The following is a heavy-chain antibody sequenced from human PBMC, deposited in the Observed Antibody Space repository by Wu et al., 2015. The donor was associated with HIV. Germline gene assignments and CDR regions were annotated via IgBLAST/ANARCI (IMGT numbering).Heavy chain of an antibody. CDR1: GYTFTSYG. CDR2: ISAYNGNT. Sequence: QVQLVQSGAEVKKPGASVKVSCKASGYTFTSYGISWVRQAPGQGLEWMGWISAYNGNTNYAQKLQGRVTMTTDTSTSTAYMELRSLRSDDTAVYYCARRAPLGYCSSTSCSDAFDIWGQGTMVTVSS. CDR3: ARRAPLGYCSSTSCSDAFDI. D-gene: IGHD2-2*01. V-gene: IGHV1-18*01. J-gene: IGHJ3*02.